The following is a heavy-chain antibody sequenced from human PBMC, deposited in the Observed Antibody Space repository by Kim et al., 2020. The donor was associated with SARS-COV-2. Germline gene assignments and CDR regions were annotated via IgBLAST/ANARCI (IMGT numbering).Heavy chain of an antibody. CDR2: ISAYNGNT. D-gene: IGHD3-3*01. CDR1: GYTFTSYG. Sequence: ASVKVSCKASGYTFTSYGISWVRQAPGQGLEWMGWISAYNGNTNYAQKLQGRVTMTTDTSTSTAYMELRSLRSDDTAVYYCARVGNYDFWSGEYGMDVWGQGTTVTVSS. V-gene: IGHV1-18*01. J-gene: IGHJ6*02. CDR3: ARVGNYDFWSGEYGMDV.